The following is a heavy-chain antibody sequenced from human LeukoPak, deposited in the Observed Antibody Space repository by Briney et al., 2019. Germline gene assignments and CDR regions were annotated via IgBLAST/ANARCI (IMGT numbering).Heavy chain of an antibody. V-gene: IGHV1-46*01. CDR2: INPSGGST. CDR1: GYTFTSYY. J-gene: IGHJ4*02. CDR3: AAAEIVVVPAAIFDY. D-gene: IGHD2-2*02. Sequence: ASVKVSCKASGYTFTSYYMHWVRQAPGQGLEWMGIINPSGGSTSYAQKFQGRVTMTRDTSISTAYMELSRLRSDDTAVYYCAAAEIVVVPAAIFDYWGQGTLVTVSS.